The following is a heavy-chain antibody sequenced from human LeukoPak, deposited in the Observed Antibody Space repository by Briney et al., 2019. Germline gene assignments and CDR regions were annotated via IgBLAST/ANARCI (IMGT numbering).Heavy chain of an antibody. D-gene: IGHD3-3*01. Sequence: SETLSLTCAVSGYSISSGYYWGWIRQPPGQGLEWIGSIYHSGSTYYNPSLKSRVTISVDTSKNQFSLKLSSVTAADTAVYYCARHEFGRRFLEWLSNGDYWGQGTLVTVSS. CDR2: IYHSGST. J-gene: IGHJ4*02. CDR1: GYSISSGYY. V-gene: IGHV4-38-2*01. CDR3: ARHEFGRRFLEWLSNGDY.